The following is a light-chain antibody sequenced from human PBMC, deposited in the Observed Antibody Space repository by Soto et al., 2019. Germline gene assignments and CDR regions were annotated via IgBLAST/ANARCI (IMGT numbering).Light chain of an antibody. CDR1: SSDVGSGSHNL. CDR3: CSYAGSFTYV. Sequence: QSVLTQPASVSGSPGQSITISCTGTSSDVGSGSHNLVSWYQQRPGKAPKVMIYEGTKRPSGVSNRFSGSKSGNTASLTISGLQAEDEADYYCCSYAGSFTYVFGTGTQLTV. V-gene: IGLV2-23*01. CDR2: EGT. J-gene: IGLJ1*01.